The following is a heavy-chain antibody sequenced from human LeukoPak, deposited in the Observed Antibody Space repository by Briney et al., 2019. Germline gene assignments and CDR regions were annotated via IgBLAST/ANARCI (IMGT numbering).Heavy chain of an antibody. CDR1: GGFIRDSGYY. V-gene: IGHV4-39*01. J-gene: IGHJ4*02. CDR3: ARGHYYDSSGYH. Sequence: SETLSLTCTVSGGFIRDSGYYWGWIRQPPGTGLEWIGTVFYSGRTYYNSSLQSRVTISVDTSKNQFSLRLSSVTPADTAIYYCARGHYYDSSGYHWGQGTLVTVSS. CDR2: VFYSGRT. D-gene: IGHD3-22*01.